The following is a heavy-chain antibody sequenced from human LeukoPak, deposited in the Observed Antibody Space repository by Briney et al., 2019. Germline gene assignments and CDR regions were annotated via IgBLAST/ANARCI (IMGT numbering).Heavy chain of an antibody. Sequence: PSETLSLTCAVSGDSISSGTSSWSWIRQPPGKGLEWIGYIYHSGSTYYNPSLKSRVTISVDRSENQFSLKLSSVTAADTAVYYCARHSTVTTYFFDYWGQGTLVTVSS. D-gene: IGHD4-17*01. J-gene: IGHJ4*02. CDR1: GDSISSGTSS. CDR2: IYHSGST. V-gene: IGHV4-30-2*01. CDR3: ARHSTVTTYFFDY.